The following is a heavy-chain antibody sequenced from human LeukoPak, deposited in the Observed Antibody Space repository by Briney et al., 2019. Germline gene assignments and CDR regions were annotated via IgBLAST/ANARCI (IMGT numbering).Heavy chain of an antibody. Sequence: SEPLSLTCTVSCGFISFCYWSWLQQPPEKGLEWVGYIPYSGNTNSNLSLKSRVTMSVVTSKNQFFLTLSSVTAADTAIYYCARHDDIAVFRNRMDCWGPGTTVTVSS. D-gene: IGHD6-19*01. V-gene: IGHV4-59*08. CDR3: ARHDDIAVFRNRMDC. CDR2: IPYSGNT. J-gene: IGHJ6*02. CDR1: CGFISFCY.